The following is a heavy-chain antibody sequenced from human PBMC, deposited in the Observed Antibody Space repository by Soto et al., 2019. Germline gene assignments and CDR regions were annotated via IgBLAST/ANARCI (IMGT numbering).Heavy chain of an antibody. J-gene: IGHJ4*02. D-gene: IGHD6-13*01. CDR2: ISGSGGST. CDR3: AKDGRKQQLSAGYFDY. CDR1: GFTFSSYA. Sequence: GESLKISCAASGFTFSSYAMSWVRQAPGKGLEWVSAISGSGGSTYYADSVKGRFTISRDNSKNTLYLQMNSLRAEDTAVYYCAKDGRKQQLSAGYFDYWGQGTLVTVSS. V-gene: IGHV3-23*01.